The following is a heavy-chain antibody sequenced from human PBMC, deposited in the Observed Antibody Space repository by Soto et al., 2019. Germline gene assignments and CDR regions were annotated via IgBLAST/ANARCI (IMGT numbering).Heavy chain of an antibody. J-gene: IGHJ6*03. CDR3: AREGIVVVPAAREAYYYYYMDV. V-gene: IGHV4-59*01. CDR2: IYYSGST. CDR1: GGSISSYY. D-gene: IGHD2-2*01. Sequence: PSETLSLTCTVSGGSISSYYWSWLRQPPGKGLEWIGYIYYSGSTNYNPSLKSRVTISVDTSKNQFSLKLSSVTAADTAVYYCAREGIVVVPAAREAYYYYYMDVWGKGTTVTVSS.